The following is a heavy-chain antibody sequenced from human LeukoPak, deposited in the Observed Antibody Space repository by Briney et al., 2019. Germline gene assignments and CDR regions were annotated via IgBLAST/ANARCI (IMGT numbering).Heavy chain of an antibody. CDR1: GYSFTSYW. Sequence: GESLKISCKGSGYSFTSYWIGWVRQMPGKGLEWMGITYPGDSDTRYSPSFQGQVTISADKSISTAYLQWSSLKASDTAMYYCARVYYDSSGTLPDAFDIWGQGTMVTVSS. V-gene: IGHV5-51*01. CDR2: TYPGDSDT. D-gene: IGHD3-22*01. CDR3: ARVYYDSSGTLPDAFDI. J-gene: IGHJ3*02.